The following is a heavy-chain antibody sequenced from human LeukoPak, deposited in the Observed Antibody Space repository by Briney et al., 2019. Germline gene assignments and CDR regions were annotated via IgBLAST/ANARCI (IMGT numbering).Heavy chain of an antibody. CDR3: ARRATDYSISWSSGLFDQ. J-gene: IGHJ4*02. V-gene: IGHV2-5*02. CDR1: GFALSSSGVG. D-gene: IGHD6-13*01. Sequence: SGPTLVNPTQTLTLTGTFSGFALSSSGVGVGWIRQPPGKALEWLAFIYWDDDKRYSPSLNNRLTITKDTSKNQVVLTMTNMDPADTATYYCARRATDYSISWSSGLFDQWGQGTLVTVSS. CDR2: IYWDDDK.